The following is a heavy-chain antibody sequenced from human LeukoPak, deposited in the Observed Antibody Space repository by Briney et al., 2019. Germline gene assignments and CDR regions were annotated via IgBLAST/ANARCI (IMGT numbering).Heavy chain of an antibody. V-gene: IGHV5-51*01. Sequence: GESLKISCKGSGNSFTSYWIGWVRQMPGKGLEWMGIIYPGDSDTRYSPSFQGQVTISADKSISTAYLQWSSLKASDTAMYYCASPSYDSSGYPYYWGQGTLVTVSS. CDR1: GNSFTSYW. CDR3: ASPSYDSSGYPYY. CDR2: IYPGDSDT. D-gene: IGHD3-22*01. J-gene: IGHJ4*02.